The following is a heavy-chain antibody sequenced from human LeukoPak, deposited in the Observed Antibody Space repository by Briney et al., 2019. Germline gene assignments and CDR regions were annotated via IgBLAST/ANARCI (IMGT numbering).Heavy chain of an antibody. CDR3: ARGGRKAVAGTPNWFDP. V-gene: IGHV3-33*08. CDR2: IWYDGSNK. D-gene: IGHD6-19*01. Sequence: GGSLRLSCAASGFTFSSYWMSWVRQAPGKGLEWVAVIWYDGSNKYYADSVKGRFTISRDNSKNTLYLQMNSLRAEDTAVYYCARGGRKAVAGTPNWFDPWGQGTLVTVSS. J-gene: IGHJ5*02. CDR1: GFTFSSYW.